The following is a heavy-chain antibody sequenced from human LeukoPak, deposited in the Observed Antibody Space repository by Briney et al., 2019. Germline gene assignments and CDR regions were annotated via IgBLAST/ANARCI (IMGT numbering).Heavy chain of an antibody. D-gene: IGHD2-2*01. J-gene: IGHJ4*02. V-gene: IGHV1-69*13. CDR1: GGTFSSYA. CDR3: AGAHSSTSDFDY. CDR2: IIPIFGTA. Sequence: SVKVSCKASGGTFSSYAISWVRQAPGQGLEWMGGIIPIFGTANYAQKFQGRVTITADESTSTAYMELSSLRSEDTAVYYCAGAHSSTSDFDYWGQGTLVTVSS.